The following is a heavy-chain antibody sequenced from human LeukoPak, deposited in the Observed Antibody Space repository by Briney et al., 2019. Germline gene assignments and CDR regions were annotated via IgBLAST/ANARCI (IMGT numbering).Heavy chain of an antibody. CDR2: IIGSVAST. V-gene: IGHV3-23*01. CDR1: GFTFSSYS. D-gene: IGHD5-12*01. Sequence: PGGSLRLSCAASGFTFSSYSMNWVRQTPGKGLEWVSHIIGSVASTFYADSVKGRFTISRDNTKNTLYLQMNSLRADDTAVYFCAKGGYDYVEVGYFDYWGQGTVVTVSS. CDR3: AKGGYDYVEVGYFDY. J-gene: IGHJ4*02.